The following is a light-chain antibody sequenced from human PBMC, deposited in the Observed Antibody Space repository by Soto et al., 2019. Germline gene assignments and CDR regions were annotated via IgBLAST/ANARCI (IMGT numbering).Light chain of an antibody. CDR1: HSVSSSY. V-gene: IGKV3-20*01. CDR2: GAS. J-gene: IGKJ2*01. CDR3: QQYGSSSPYT. Sequence: EIVLTQSPGTLSLLPGESATLSCMGRHSVSSSYLAWYQQKPVQAPRLLLYGASSRATGIRDRCSGSGSGIEFTITISRLEPVDFAVYYSQQYGSSSPYTFGQGTKLQI.